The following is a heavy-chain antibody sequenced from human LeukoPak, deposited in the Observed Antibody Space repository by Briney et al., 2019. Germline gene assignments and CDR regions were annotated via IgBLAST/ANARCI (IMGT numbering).Heavy chain of an antibody. D-gene: IGHD5-18*01. J-gene: IGHJ4*02. CDR2: IYYSGST. CDR3: ARERRGYSYGRTGGYFDY. V-gene: IGHV4-59*12. CDR1: GGSISSYY. Sequence: SETLSLTCTVSGGSISSYYWSWIRQSPGKGLEWIGYIYYSGSTNYNPSLKSRVTISVDTSKNQFSLKLSSVTAADTAVYYCARERRGYSYGRTGGYFDYWGQGTLVTVSS.